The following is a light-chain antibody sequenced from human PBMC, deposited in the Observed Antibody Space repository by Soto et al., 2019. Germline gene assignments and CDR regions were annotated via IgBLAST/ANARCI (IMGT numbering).Light chain of an antibody. Sequence: QAVVTQPPSVSAAPGQRVIISCSGSSTNIGDNYVSWYQHLPGTAPKLVVYDNDRRPSELPGRFSGSKSGTSATLVITGLQTGDEADSYCGTLDDSLVSYVFGAGTKLTVL. CDR3: GTLDDSLVSYV. J-gene: IGLJ1*01. CDR1: STNIGDNY. CDR2: DND. V-gene: IGLV1-51*01.